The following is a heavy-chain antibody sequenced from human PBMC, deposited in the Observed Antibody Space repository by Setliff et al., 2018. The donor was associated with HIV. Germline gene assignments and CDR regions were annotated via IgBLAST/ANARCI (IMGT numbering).Heavy chain of an antibody. CDR2: IRHNGNTA. V-gene: IGHV3-30*02. CDR1: GFRFETFG. Sequence: SLKISCAAPGFRFETFGMYWVRRAPGKGLEWVAFIRHNGNTAYYGDSVKGRFIMSRDNSENTVSLEMNNLRLEDAGVYYCARGRRPVDVVSTIIRYYYYMGVWGKGTTVTVSS. D-gene: IGHD5-12*01. J-gene: IGHJ6*03. CDR3: ARGRRPVDVVSTIIRYYYYMGV.